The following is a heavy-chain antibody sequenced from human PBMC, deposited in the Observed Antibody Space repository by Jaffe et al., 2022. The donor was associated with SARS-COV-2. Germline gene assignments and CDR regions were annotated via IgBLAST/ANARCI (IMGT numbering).Heavy chain of an antibody. J-gene: IGHJ6*02. D-gene: IGHD1-1*01. CDR3: ARVNLDSISVQNYYYYGMDV. V-gene: IGHV3-30-3*01. Sequence: QVQLVESGGGVVQPGRSLRLSCAASGFTFSSYAMHWVRQAPGKGLEWVAVISYDGSNKYYADSVKGRFTISRDNSKNTLYLQMNSLRAEDTAVYYCARVNLDSISVQNYYYYGMDVWGQGTTVTVSS. CDR1: GFTFSSYA. CDR2: ISYDGSNK.